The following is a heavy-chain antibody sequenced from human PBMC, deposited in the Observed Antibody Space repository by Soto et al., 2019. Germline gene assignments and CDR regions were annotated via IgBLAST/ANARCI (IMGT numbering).Heavy chain of an antibody. CDR2: IKSDGSDT. V-gene: IGHV3-74*01. Sequence: EVQLVESGGGLLQPGGSLRLSCAASGFTFSSYWMYWVRQAPGKGLVWVSRIKSDGSDTYYADSVKGRFTISRDNAKNTLNRQMNSLRARDTAVYYRERGNYAMDVWGQETTVTVSS. CDR1: GFTFSSYW. J-gene: IGHJ6*02. CDR3: ERGNYAMDV.